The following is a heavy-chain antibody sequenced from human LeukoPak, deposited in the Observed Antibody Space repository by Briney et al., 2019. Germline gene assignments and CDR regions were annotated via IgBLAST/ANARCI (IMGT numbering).Heavy chain of an antibody. D-gene: IGHD3-3*01. CDR3: AALYYDFWSGYFPYYYYGMDV. CDR1: GFTFSSYA. V-gene: IGHV4-34*08. J-gene: IGHJ6*02. Sequence: GSLRLSCAASGFTFSSYAMSWVCQAPGKGLEWIGEINHSGSTNYNPSLRSRVTISVDTSKNQFSLKLSSVTAADTAVYYCAALYYDFWSGYFPYYYYGMDVWGQGTTVTVSS. CDR2: INHSGST.